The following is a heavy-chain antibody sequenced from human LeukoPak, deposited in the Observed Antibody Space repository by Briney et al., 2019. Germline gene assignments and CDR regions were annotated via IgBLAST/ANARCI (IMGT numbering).Heavy chain of an antibody. CDR3: ARRQLRYCSGGSCYNGGFDY. CDR2: INPSGGST. Sequence: EASVKVSCKASGYTFTSYYMHWVRQAPGQGLEWMGIINPSGGSTSYAQKFQGRVTMTRDTSTSTVYMELSSLRSEDTAVYYCARRQLRYCSGGSCYNGGFDYWGQGTLVTVSS. J-gene: IGHJ4*02. D-gene: IGHD2-15*01. V-gene: IGHV1-46*01. CDR1: GYTFTSYY.